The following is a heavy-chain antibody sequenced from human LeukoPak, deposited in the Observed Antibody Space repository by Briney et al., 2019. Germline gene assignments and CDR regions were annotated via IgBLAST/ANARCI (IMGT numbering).Heavy chain of an antibody. CDR1: GFSFSSYW. V-gene: IGHV3-74*03. J-gene: IGHJ4*02. CDR2: ISPDGSSA. D-gene: IGHD2/OR15-2a*01. CDR3: ARVSFCPRCHFDY. Sequence: GSLRLSCAASGFSFSSYWMHWVRQAPGKGLVWVARISPDGSSALSADSVRGRFTISRDNADNTLYLQLNSLRAEDTAVYYCARVSFCPRCHFDYWGQGTLVTVSS.